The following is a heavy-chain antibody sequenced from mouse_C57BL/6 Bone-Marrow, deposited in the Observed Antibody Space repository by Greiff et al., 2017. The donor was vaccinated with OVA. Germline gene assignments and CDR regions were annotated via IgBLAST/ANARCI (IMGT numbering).Heavy chain of an antibody. CDR1: GYAFSSYW. CDR2: IYPGDGDT. V-gene: IGHV1-80*01. D-gene: IGHD4-1*01. Sequence: QVQLKQSGAALVKPGASVKISCKASGYAFSSYWMNWVKQRHGKGLEWIGQIYPGDGDTHYNGKFKGKATLTADKSASTAYMQLSSLTSEYSAVYVCARPYLWEGGFAYWGQGTLVTVSA. CDR3: ARPYLWEGGFAY. J-gene: IGHJ3*01.